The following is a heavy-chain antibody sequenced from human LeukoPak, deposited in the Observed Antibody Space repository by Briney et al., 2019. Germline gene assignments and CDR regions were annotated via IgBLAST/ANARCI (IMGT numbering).Heavy chain of an antibody. CDR1: GGSISSSTYY. V-gene: IGHV4-39*07. CDR3: ASCRGSRGYDYAFDS. CDR2: VLYTGVT. Sequence: PSETLSLTCTVSGGSISSSTYYWGCIRQPPGKGLEWIGNVLYTGVTYYTPSLKSRVTISVDTSQNQFSLKLSSVTAADTAIYYCASCRGSRGYDYAFDSWGQGTLVTVSS. D-gene: IGHD5-12*01. J-gene: IGHJ4*02.